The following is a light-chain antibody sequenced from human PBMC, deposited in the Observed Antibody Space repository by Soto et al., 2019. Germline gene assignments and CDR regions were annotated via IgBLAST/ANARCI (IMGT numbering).Light chain of an antibody. CDR2: DAS. Sequence: DIQMTQSPSSLSASIGDRVTITCRASQGIRDSLTWFQQRPGKIPKSLIYDASTLQSGVPSLFSGSGSGTDFTLTISDLQPEDFGTYYCQHYNDHPFTFGPGTRVDLK. V-gene: IGKV1-16*01. J-gene: IGKJ3*01. CDR3: QHYNDHPFT. CDR1: QGIRDS.